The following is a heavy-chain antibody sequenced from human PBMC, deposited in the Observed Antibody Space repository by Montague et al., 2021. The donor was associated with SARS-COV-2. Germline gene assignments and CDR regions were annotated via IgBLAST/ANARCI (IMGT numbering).Heavy chain of an antibody. CDR3: ARIAEYRSGGGPDWYFDL. J-gene: IGHJ2*01. D-gene: IGHD6-19*01. CDR1: GFSVSTSGLC. V-gene: IGHV2-70*01. CDR2: IDCDDDT. Sequence: PALVKPRQTLTLTCTFSGFSVSTSGLCVSWIRQPPGKALEWLALIDCDDDTYYSTSLKTRLTISKDTSKNQVVLTMTNMDPVDTGTYYCARIAEYRSGGGPDWYFDLWGRGTLVTVSS.